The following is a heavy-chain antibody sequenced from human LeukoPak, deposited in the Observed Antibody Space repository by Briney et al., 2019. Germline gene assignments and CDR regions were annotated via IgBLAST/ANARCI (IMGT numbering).Heavy chain of an antibody. CDR1: GGSISSSSYY. CDR2: IFYSGII. J-gene: IGHJ4*02. V-gene: IGHV4-39*07. D-gene: IGHD1-26*01. Sequence: NSSETLSLTCTVSGGSISSSSYYWGWIRQPPGKGLEWIGRIFYSGIIYYNPSFKSRVTMSVDTSKNQFSLKLSSVTAADTAVYYCARRGIVGATGGGFDYWGQGTLVTVSS. CDR3: ARRGIVGATGGGFDY.